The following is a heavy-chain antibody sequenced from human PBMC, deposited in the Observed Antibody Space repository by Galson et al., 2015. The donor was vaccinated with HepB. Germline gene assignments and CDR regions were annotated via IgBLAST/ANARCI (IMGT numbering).Heavy chain of an antibody. D-gene: IGHD5-24*01. CDR2: IYPGDSDT. CDR3: ARRADGYLDDY. J-gene: IGHJ4*02. V-gene: IGHV5-51*03. CDR1: GHTFTNHW. Sequence: QSGAEVKKPGESLKISCKASGHTFTNHWIGWVRQMPGKGLEWMGIIYPGDSDTKYNPSFEGQVTISADKSISTAYLQWSSLKASDTAMYYCARRADGYLDDYWGQGTLVTVSS.